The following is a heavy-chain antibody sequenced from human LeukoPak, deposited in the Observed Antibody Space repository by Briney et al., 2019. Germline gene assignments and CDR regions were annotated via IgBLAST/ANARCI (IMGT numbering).Heavy chain of an antibody. Sequence: PSETLSLTCAVSGGSISSGGYSWSWIRQPPGKGLEWIGYIYHSGSTYYNPSLKSRVTISVDRSKNQSSLKLSSVTAADTAVYYCARAVAGTEYYFDYWGQGTLVTVSS. D-gene: IGHD6-19*01. CDR1: GGSISSGGYS. V-gene: IGHV4-30-2*01. J-gene: IGHJ4*02. CDR2: IYHSGST. CDR3: ARAVAGTEYYFDY.